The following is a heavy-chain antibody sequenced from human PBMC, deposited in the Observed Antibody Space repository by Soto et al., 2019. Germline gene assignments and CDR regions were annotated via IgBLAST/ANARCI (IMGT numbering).Heavy chain of an antibody. J-gene: IGHJ5*02. CDR2: IYYWGNT. Sequence: SETLSLICTPAPGSISSVTYYWAWFRQPTGKGLEWISNIYYWGNTYSDTALKIRVTIVGDTSKDQSTLLLSSVTGADTAVYYCGRRPQAEAGDILSLGWCDRWGEGTMVT. CDR1: PGSISSVTYY. CDR3: GRRPQAEAGDILSLGWCDR. D-gene: IGHD3-9*01. V-gene: IGHV4-39*01.